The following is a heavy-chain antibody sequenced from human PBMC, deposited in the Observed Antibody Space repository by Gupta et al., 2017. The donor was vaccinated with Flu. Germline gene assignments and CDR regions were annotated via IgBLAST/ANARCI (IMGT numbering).Heavy chain of an antibody. Sequence: QVQLQESGPGLVKPSETLSPTCAVSGYSISSGYSWGWIRQPPGKGLEWIGSIYHSGSTSYNPSLKSRVTISVDTSKNQFSLKLSSVTAADTAVYYCARMVGYCSSTSCHGYVGGWFDPWGQGTLVTVSS. CDR3: ARMVGYCSSTSCHGYVGGWFDP. CDR2: IYHSGST. CDR1: GYSISSGYS. D-gene: IGHD2-2*01. J-gene: IGHJ5*02. V-gene: IGHV4-38-2*01.